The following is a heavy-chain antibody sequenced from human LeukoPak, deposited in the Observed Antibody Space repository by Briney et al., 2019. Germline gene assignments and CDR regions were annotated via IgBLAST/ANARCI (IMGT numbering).Heavy chain of an antibody. CDR2: IYYSGST. V-gene: IGHV4-59*01. D-gene: IGHD2-15*01. Sequence: PSETLSLTCAVSGGSLSSYSWSWIRQPPGKGLEGIGYIYYSGSTNYNPSLKSRVTISVDTSKNQLSLKLSSVTAADTAVYYCARDGGDCSGGSCQPFDYWGEGTLVTVS. CDR3: ARDGGDCSGGSCQPFDY. CDR1: GGSLSSYS. J-gene: IGHJ4*02.